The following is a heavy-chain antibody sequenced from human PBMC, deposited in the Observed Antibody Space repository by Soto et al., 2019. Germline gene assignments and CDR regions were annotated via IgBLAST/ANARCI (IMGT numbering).Heavy chain of an antibody. CDR3: ARVVRDYGDYGSLIYYYYMDV. Sequence: GGSLRLSCAASGFTFSDYYMSWIRQAPGKGLEWVSYISSSGSTIYYADSVKGRFTISRDNAKNSLYLQMNSLRAEDTAVYYCARVVRDYGDYGSLIYYYYMDVWGKGTTVTVSS. D-gene: IGHD4-17*01. CDR2: ISSSGSTI. J-gene: IGHJ6*03. CDR1: GFTFSDYY. V-gene: IGHV3-11*01.